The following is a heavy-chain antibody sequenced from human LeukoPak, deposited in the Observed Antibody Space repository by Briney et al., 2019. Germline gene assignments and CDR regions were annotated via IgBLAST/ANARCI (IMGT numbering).Heavy chain of an antibody. Sequence: GGSLRLSCAASGFTFDDYGLSWVRQAPGKGLEWVSAINGNGDSTYYADSVKGRFTISRDNSKNTLYLQVNSLRAEDTAVYYCAKGPLTRFDYWGQGTLVTVSS. J-gene: IGHJ4*02. V-gene: IGHV3-23*01. CDR3: AKGPLTRFDY. CDR2: INGNGDST. CDR1: GFTFDDYG. D-gene: IGHD4/OR15-4a*01.